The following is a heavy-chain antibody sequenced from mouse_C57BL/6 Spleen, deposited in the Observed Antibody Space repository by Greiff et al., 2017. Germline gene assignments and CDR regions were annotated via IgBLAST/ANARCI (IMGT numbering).Heavy chain of an antibody. CDR2: ISSGSSTI. CDR1: GFTFSDYG. CDR3: AKGFFDY. Sequence: DVHLVESGGGLVKPGGSLKLSCAASGFTFSDYGMHWVRQSPEKGLEWVAYISSGSSTIYYADTVKGRFTISRDNDKNTLFLQMTSLRSKDTAMYYCAKGFFDYWGQGTTLTVSS. V-gene: IGHV5-17*01. D-gene: IGHD3-3*01. J-gene: IGHJ2*01.